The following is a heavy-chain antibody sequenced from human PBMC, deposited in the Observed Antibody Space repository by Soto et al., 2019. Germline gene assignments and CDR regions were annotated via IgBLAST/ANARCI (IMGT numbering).Heavy chain of an antibody. Sequence: QVQLVQSGAEVKKPGASVKVSCKASGYTFTSYYMHWVRQAPGQGLEWMGIINPSGGSTSYAQKFQGSVTMTRDTSTSTVYMELTSLRSEDTAVYYCACISGYHARFDYWGQGTLVTVSS. D-gene: IGHD3-22*01. J-gene: IGHJ4*02. CDR2: INPSGGST. CDR1: GYTFTSYY. V-gene: IGHV1-46*01. CDR3: ACISGYHARFDY.